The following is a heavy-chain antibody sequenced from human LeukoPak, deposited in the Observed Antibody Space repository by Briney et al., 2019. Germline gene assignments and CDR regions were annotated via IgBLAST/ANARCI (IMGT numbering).Heavy chain of an antibody. CDR2: IYFSGST. CDR3: VGEKSYWGTPY. Sequence: SETLSLTCFVSGDSLSSYSWSWIRQPPGKGLEYIGYIYFSGSTNYNPSLKSRVTMSVDTSKNQFSLKLISVTAADTAVYYCVGEKSYWGTPYWGQGTLVTVSS. J-gene: IGHJ4*02. CDR1: GDSLSSYS. V-gene: IGHV4-59*08. D-gene: IGHD1-26*01.